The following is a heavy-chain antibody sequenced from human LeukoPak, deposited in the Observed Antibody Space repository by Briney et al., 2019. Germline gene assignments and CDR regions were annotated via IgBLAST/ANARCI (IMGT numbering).Heavy chain of an antibody. J-gene: IGHJ6*02. CDR2: VHHTGSA. CDR3: ARDSWDYIAMDV. V-gene: IGHV4-59*01. Sequence: SETLSLTCIVSGISINTYYWSWIRQSPGKGLEWIGYVHHTGSADYNPSLRSRATISLDTSKNQFSLKLTSATAADTAIYYCARDSWDYIAMDVWGPGTTVIVSS. CDR1: GISINTYY. D-gene: IGHD4/OR15-4a*01.